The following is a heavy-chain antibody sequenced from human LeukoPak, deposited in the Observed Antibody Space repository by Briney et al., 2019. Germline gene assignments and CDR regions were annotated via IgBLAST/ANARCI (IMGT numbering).Heavy chain of an antibody. CDR3: VKSPSDGLDV. CDR2: IFTNGDTT. J-gene: IGHJ6*02. CDR1: GFTFSIYP. V-gene: IGHV3-64D*09. Sequence: GGSLRLSCSASGFTFSIYPMHWVRQAPGKGLEYVSPIFTNGDTTSYAASVKGRFATSRDDSKNTLYLQMSSLRPEDTAVYYCVKSPSDGLDVWGQGATVTVSS.